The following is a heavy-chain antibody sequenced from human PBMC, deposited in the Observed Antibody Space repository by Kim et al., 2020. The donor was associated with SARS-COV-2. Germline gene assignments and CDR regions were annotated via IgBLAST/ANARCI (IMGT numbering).Heavy chain of an antibody. CDR1: GDSVSSTSAA. V-gene: IGHV6-1*01. CDR2: TYYRSKWYN. CDR3: ARILNPFHSYHYIDV. D-gene: IGHD3-16*02. Sequence: LSLTCAISGDSVSSTSAAWNWIRHSSSRGLEWLGRTYYRSKWYNDFAISVKSRIIINPATSKNQFSLQLNSVTPEDTAVYYCARILNPFHSYHYIDVWGKGTTVTVSS. J-gene: IGHJ6*03.